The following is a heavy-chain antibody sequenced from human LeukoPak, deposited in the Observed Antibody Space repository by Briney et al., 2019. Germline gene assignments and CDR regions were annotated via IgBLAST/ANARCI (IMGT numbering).Heavy chain of an antibody. CDR2: ISHSGNT. J-gene: IGHJ4*02. CDR1: GYSISSAYY. CDR3: ARKQKMGVDH. V-gene: IGHV4-38-2*01. D-gene: IGHD3-16*01. Sequence: SETLSLTCVVSGYSISSAYYGGWIRQPPGKGLEWIGSISHSGNTYYTASLKSRVSVSFDTSQNQSSLKLRAVPAADTATYYCARKQKMGVDHWGQGTLVTVSS.